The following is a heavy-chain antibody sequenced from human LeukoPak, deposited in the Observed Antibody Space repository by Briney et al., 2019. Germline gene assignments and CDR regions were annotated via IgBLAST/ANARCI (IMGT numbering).Heavy chain of an antibody. CDR3: AVRGQLAPDAFDI. D-gene: IGHD5-24*01. CDR2: IYYSGST. Sequence: PSETLSLTCTVSGGSISSGDYYWSWIRQPPGKGLEWIGYIYYSGSTYYNPSLKSRVTISVDTSKNQFSLKLSSVTAADTAVYYCAVRGQLAPDAFDIWGQGTMVTVSS. CDR1: GGSISSGDYY. V-gene: IGHV4-30-4*02. J-gene: IGHJ3*02.